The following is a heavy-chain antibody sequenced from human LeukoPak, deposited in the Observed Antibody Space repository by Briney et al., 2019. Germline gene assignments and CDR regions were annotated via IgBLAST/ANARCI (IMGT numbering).Heavy chain of an antibody. J-gene: IGHJ3*02. CDR1: GFTFSSYA. D-gene: IGHD6-19*01. Sequence: PGRSLRLSCVASGFTFSSYAMHWVRQAPGKGLEWVAVISYDGSNKYYADSVKGRFTISRDNSKNTLYLQMNSLRAEDTAVYYCAREGRNLGGWYAFDIWGQGTMVTVSS. V-gene: IGHV3-30-3*01. CDR3: AREGRNLGGWYAFDI. CDR2: ISYDGSNK.